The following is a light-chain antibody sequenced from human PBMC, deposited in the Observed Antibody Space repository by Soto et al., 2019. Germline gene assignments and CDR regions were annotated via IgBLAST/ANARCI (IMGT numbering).Light chain of an antibody. V-gene: IGKV3-20*01. CDR2: GAS. J-gene: IGKJ1*01. CDR1: QSVSSSY. CDR3: QQYYSSAPWT. Sequence: EIVLTQSPGTLSLSPGERATLSCRASQSVSSSYFAWYQQKPGQAPRLLIYGASTRATGIPDRFSGSGSGTDFTLTISRLEPEDFAVSYCQQYYSSAPWTFGQGTKVEIK.